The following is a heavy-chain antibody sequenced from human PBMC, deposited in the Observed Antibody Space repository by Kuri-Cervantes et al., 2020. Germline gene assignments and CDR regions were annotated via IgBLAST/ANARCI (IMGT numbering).Heavy chain of an antibody. J-gene: IGHJ4*02. D-gene: IGHD6-19*01. CDR2: IWYDGSNK. V-gene: IGHV3-33*01. CDR3: ARSIVAGSSHHHNMRGALVDY. CDR1: GFTFSSYG. Sequence: CAASGFTFSSYGMHWVRQAPGKGLEWVAVIWYDGSNKYYADSVKGRFTISRDNSKNTLYLQMNSLRAEDTAVYYCARSIVAGSSHHHNMRGALVDYWGQGTLVTVSS.